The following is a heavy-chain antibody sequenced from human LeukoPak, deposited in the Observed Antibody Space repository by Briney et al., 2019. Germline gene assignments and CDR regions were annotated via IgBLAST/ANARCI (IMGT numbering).Heavy chain of an antibody. CDR1: GFTFSSYW. Sequence: PTGGSLRLSCAASGFTFSSYWMSWVRQAPGKGLEWVANIKQDGSEKYYVDSVKGRFTISRDSSKNTLFLHMNTLRAEDTAIYYCAKDRTVGASYWYFDLWGRGTLVTVSS. J-gene: IGHJ2*01. V-gene: IGHV3-7*03. CDR2: IKQDGSEK. CDR3: AKDRTVGASYWYFDL. D-gene: IGHD1-26*01.